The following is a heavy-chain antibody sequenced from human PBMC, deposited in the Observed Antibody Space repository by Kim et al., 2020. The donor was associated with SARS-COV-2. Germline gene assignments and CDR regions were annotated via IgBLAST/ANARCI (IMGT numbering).Heavy chain of an antibody. CDR2: MNPNSGNT. Sequence: VKVSCKASGYTFTSYDINWVRQATGQGLEWMGWMNPNSGNTGYAQKFQGRVTMTRNTSISTAYMELSSLTYDDTAEFYCARGGTLLYDILTGYWYFDLWGRGILVTVSS. D-gene: IGHD3-9*01. CDR1: GYTFTSYD. V-gene: IGHV1-8*01. CDR3: ARGGTLLYDILTGYWYFDL. J-gene: IGHJ2*01.